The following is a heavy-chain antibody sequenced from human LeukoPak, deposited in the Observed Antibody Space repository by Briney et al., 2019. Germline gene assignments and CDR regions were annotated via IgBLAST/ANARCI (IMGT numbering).Heavy chain of an antibody. V-gene: IGHV4-61*01. Sequence: PSETLSLTCTVSGGSVSSGSHYWGWIRPPPGKGLEWIGYIYYTGSTNYNPSGTNYSPSLKSRVTISVDTSKNQFPLKLSSVTAADTALYYCARRRRYYFDYWGQGTLVTVSS. J-gene: IGHJ4*02. CDR1: GGSVSSGSHY. CDR3: ARRRRYYFDY. CDR2: IYYTGST.